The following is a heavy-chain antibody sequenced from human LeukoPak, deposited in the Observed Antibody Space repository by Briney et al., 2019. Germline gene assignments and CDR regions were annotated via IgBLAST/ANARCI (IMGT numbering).Heavy chain of an antibody. J-gene: IGHJ4*02. CDR3: ARGRNPHSGYDYGLSDY. V-gene: IGHV6-1*01. Sequence: SQTLSLTCAISGDSVSSNSAARNWIRQSPSRGLEWLGRTYYRSKWYNDYAVSVKSRITINPDTSKNQFSLQLNSVTPEDTAVYYCARGRNPHSGYDYGLSDYWGQGTLVTVSS. D-gene: IGHD5-12*01. CDR2: TYYRSKWYN. CDR1: GDSVSSNSAA.